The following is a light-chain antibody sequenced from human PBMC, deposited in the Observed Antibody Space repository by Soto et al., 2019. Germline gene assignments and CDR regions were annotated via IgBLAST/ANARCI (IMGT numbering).Light chain of an antibody. Sequence: DIQMTQSPSSLSASVGDRVTITCQASQDIRNYLNWYQQKPGKAPKLLIYDASNLETGVPSRFSGSGSGTDFTFTISSLQPEDIATYYCQQYANLALTFGGGTKVEIK. J-gene: IGKJ4*01. CDR1: QDIRNY. V-gene: IGKV1-33*01. CDR3: QQYANLALT. CDR2: DAS.